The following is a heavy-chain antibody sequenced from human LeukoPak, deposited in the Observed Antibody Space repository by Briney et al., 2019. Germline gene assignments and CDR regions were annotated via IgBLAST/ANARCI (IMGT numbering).Heavy chain of an antibody. CDR2: ISAYNGNT. D-gene: IGHD6-6*01. Sequence: ASVKVSCKASGYTFTSYGISWVRQAPGQGLEWMGWISAYNGNTNYAQKLQGRVTMTTDTSTSTAYMELRSLRSDDTAVYYCARFIAAHPDNWFDPWGQGTLVTVSS. V-gene: IGHV1-18*01. CDR3: ARFIAAHPDNWFDP. J-gene: IGHJ5*02. CDR1: GYTFTSYG.